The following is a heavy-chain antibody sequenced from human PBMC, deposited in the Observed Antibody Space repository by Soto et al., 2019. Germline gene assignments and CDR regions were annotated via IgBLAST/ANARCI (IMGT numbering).Heavy chain of an antibody. CDR1: GFTFSSYA. CDR3: AKDHAGYSSSYDAAFDI. CDR2: ISGSGGST. D-gene: IGHD6-6*01. J-gene: IGHJ3*02. V-gene: IGHV3-23*01. Sequence: GGSLRLSCAASGFTFSSYAMSWVRQAPGKGLEWVSAISGSGGSTYYADSVKGRFTISRDNSKNTLYLQMNSLRAEDTAVYYCAKDHAGYSSSYDAAFDIWGQGTIVTVSS.